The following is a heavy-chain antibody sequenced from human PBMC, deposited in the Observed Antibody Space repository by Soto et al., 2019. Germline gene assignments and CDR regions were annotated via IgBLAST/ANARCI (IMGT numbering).Heavy chain of an antibody. CDR3: AHRLPGDKFDY. J-gene: IGHJ4*02. CDR1: GFSLSTSGVG. CDR2: IYWDDDK. D-gene: IGHD2-21*02. V-gene: IGHV2-5*02. Sequence: QITLKESGPTLVKPTQTLTLTCTFSGFSLSTSGVGVGWIRQPPGKALEWLALIYWDDDKRYSPSLKSRLTITKDTSTTQVVLTMTNMDPVDTATYYCAHRLPGDKFDYWGQGTLVTVSS.